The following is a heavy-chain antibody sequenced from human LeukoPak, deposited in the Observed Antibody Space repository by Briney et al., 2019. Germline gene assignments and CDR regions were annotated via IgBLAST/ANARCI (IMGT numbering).Heavy chain of an antibody. CDR1: GFTFSNAW. Sequence: KPGGSLRLSCAASGFTFSNAWMSWVRQAPGKGLEWVGRVISKTDGGTTDYAAPVKGSFTISRDDSKNTLYLQINSLKTEDTAVYYCTTQADYWGQGTLVTVSS. V-gene: IGHV3-15*01. CDR3: TTQADY. J-gene: IGHJ4*02. CDR2: VISKTDGGTT.